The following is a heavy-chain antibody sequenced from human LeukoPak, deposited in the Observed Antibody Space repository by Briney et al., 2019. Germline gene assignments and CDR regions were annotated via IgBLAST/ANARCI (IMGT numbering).Heavy chain of an antibody. V-gene: IGHV3-74*01. D-gene: IGHD3-3*01. CDR2: IISDDRTT. Sequence: TGGSLRLSCAASGFTFSRYWMHWVRHAPGKGLVWVSRIISDDRTTNYADSVRGRFTISRDNAKNTLYLQMNSLRVEDTAVYYCARGRFLEWFQEDPFDYWGQGTLVTVSS. CDR1: GFTFSRYW. J-gene: IGHJ4*02. CDR3: ARGRFLEWFQEDPFDY.